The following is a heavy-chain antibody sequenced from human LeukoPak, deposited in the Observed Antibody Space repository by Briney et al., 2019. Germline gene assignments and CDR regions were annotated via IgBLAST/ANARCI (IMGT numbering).Heavy chain of an antibody. D-gene: IGHD1-26*01. V-gene: IGHV3-23*01. CDR3: AKVAFSIVGATTGNAFDI. J-gene: IGHJ3*02. CDR1: GFTFSSYA. CDR2: ISGSGGST. Sequence: PGGSLRLSCAASGFTFSSYAMSWVRQAPGKGLEWVSAISGSGGSTYYADSVKGRFTISRDNSKNTLYLQMNSLRAEDTAVYYCAKVAFSIVGATTGNAFDIWGQGTMVTVSS.